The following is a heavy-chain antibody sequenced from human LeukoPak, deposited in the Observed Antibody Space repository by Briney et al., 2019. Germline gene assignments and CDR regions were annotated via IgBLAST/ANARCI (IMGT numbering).Heavy chain of an antibody. Sequence: SGPTLVNPTQTLTLTCTFSGFSLSTSGVGVGWIRQPPGEALEWLALIYWNDDKRYSPSLKSRLTITKDTSKNQVVLTMTNMDPVDTATYYCAHLNYDFWSGYGLFDYWGQGTLVTVSS. D-gene: IGHD3-3*01. CDR3: AHLNYDFWSGYGLFDY. J-gene: IGHJ4*02. CDR1: GFSLSTSGVG. V-gene: IGHV2-5*01. CDR2: IYWNDDK.